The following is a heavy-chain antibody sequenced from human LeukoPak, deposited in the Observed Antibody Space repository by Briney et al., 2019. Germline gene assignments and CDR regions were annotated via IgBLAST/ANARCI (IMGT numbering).Heavy chain of an antibody. J-gene: IGHJ4*02. CDR3: AKDNYDSSGYYFFDY. CDR1: GFTFSSYG. CDR2: ISGSGGST. D-gene: IGHD3-22*01. V-gene: IGHV3-23*01. Sequence: GGSLRLSCAASGFTFSSYGMSWVRQAPGKGLEWVSAISGSGGSTYYADSVKGRFTISRDNSKNTLYLKMKSLRAEDTAVYYCAKDNYDSSGYYFFDYWGQGTLVTVSS.